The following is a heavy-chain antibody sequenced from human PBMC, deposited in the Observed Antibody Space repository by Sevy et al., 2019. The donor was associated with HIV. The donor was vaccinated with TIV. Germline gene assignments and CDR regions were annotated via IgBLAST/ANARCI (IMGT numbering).Heavy chain of an antibody. CDR2: IYTSGST. CDR1: GGSISSGSYN. J-gene: IGHJ3*02. CDR3: ARGGDFCSGGSCHHDAFDI. Sequence: SETLSLTCTVSGGSISSGSYNWSWIRQPAGKGLEWIGRIYTSGSTNYNPSLKSRVTISVDTSKNQFSLKLSSVTAADTAVYYCARGGDFCSGGSCHHDAFDIWGQRTMVTVSS. D-gene: IGHD2-15*01. V-gene: IGHV4-61*02.